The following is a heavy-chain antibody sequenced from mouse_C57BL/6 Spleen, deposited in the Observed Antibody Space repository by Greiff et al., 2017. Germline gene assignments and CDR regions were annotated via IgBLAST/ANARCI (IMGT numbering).Heavy chain of an antibody. J-gene: IGHJ2*01. CDR1: GYTFTDYE. CDR2: IDPETGGT. CDR3: YYYGSSNYFDY. Sequence: VQLQHSGAELVRPGASVTLSCKASGYTFTDYEMHWVKQTPVHGLEWIGAIDPETGGTAYNQKFKGKAILTADKSSSTAYMELRSLTSEDSAVYYCYYYGSSNYFDYWGQGTTLTVSS. D-gene: IGHD1-1*01. V-gene: IGHV1-15*01.